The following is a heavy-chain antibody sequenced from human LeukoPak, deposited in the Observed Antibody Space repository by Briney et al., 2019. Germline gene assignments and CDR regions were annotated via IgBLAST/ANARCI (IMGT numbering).Heavy chain of an antibody. V-gene: IGHV1-2*02. Sequence: GASVNVSFKPSGYTFPGYYMYWVRQAPGQGLEWMGWINPNSGGTNYAQKFQGRVTMTRDTSISTSYMELSSLTSDDTAVYYCGRVAYCGSGCYYYFDYWGQGTLVTVSS. CDR1: GYTFPGYY. CDR3: GRVAYCGSGCYYYFDY. J-gene: IGHJ4*02. CDR2: INPNSGGT. D-gene: IGHD2-21*02.